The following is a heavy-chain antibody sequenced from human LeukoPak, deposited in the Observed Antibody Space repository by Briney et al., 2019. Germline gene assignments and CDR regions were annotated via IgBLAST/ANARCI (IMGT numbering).Heavy chain of an antibody. V-gene: IGHV3-74*01. CDR3: VSFYETY. J-gene: IGHJ4*02. Sequence: PGGSLRLSCAASGNYWMHWVRHAPGKGLVWVSHINSDGNWTSYADSVKGRFTISKDNAKNTVYLQMNNLRAEDTAVYYCVSFYETYWGRGTLVTVSS. CDR1: GNYW. CDR2: INSDGNWT. D-gene: IGHD2-2*01.